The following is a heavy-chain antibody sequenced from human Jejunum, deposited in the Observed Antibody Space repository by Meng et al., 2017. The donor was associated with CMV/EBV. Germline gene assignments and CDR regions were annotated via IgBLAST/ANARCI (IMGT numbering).Heavy chain of an antibody. V-gene: IGHV3-23*01. D-gene: IGHD2-2*01. CDR2: ISDSGYTT. Sequence: ASGFTFSTYAMNRVRQAPGKGLEWVSSISDSGYTTFYADSVKGRFTISRDNSRNTLYLQMNSLRAEDTAVYYCAKKHPGITSSAFLDWGQGTLVTVSS. J-gene: IGHJ4*02. CDR3: AKKHPGITSSAFLD. CDR1: GFTFSTYA.